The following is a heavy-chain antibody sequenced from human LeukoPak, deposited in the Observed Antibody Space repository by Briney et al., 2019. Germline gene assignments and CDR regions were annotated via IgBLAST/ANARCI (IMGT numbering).Heavy chain of an antibody. CDR1: GFTFSSYG. D-gene: IGHD6-19*01. CDR2: ISYEGTNK. Sequence: EPGGSLRLSCAASGFTFSSYGMHWVRQAPGKELEWVAVISYEGTNKYYADSVKGRFTISRDNSKNTLFLQMNSLRAEDTAVYYCARDSVPYTSGWYPRFDYWGQGTLVTVSS. CDR3: ARDSVPYTSGWYPRFDY. V-gene: IGHV3-30*19. J-gene: IGHJ4*02.